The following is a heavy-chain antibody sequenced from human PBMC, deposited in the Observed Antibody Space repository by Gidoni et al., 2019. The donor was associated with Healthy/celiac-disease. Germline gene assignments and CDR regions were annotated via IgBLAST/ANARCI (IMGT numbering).Heavy chain of an antibody. Sequence: QVQLQESGPGLVKPSETLSLTCAVSGYSISSRYYWGWIRQPPGKGLEWIGSIYHSGSTYYNPSLKSRVTISVDTSKNQFSLKLSSVTAADTAVYYCARASPLYYYDSSGYPRGYNWFDPWGQGTLVTVSS. V-gene: IGHV4-38-2*01. J-gene: IGHJ5*02. CDR3: ARASPLYYYDSSGYPRGYNWFDP. CDR2: IYHSGST. CDR1: GYSISSRYY. D-gene: IGHD3-22*01.